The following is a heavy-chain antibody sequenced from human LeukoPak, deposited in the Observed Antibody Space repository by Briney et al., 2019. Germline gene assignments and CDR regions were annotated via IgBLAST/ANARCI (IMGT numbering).Heavy chain of an antibody. V-gene: IGHV1-2*02. CDR1: GYTFTDYY. J-gene: IGHJ4*02. CDR2: INPNSGGT. CDR3: ARVWTPMIFGVVTVPDY. Sequence: AASVKVSCKASGYTFTDYYMHWVRQAPGQGLEWMGWINPNSGGTNYAQKFQGRVTMTRDTSISTAYMELRSLRSDDTAVYYCARVWTPMIFGVVTVPDYWGQGTLVTVSS. D-gene: IGHD3-3*01.